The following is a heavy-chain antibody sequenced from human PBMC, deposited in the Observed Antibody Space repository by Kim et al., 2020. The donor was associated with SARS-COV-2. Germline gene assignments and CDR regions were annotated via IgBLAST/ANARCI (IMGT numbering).Heavy chain of an antibody. V-gene: IGHV3-30*04. D-gene: IGHD3-10*01. CDR1: GFTFSSYA. Sequence: GGSLRLSCAASGFTFSSYAMHWARQAPGKGLEWVAVISYDGSNKYYADSVKGRFTISRDNSKNTLYLQMNSLRAEDTAVYYCARRDYYGSGIDYWGQGTLVTVSS. CDR3: ARRDYYGSGIDY. CDR2: ISYDGSNK. J-gene: IGHJ4*02.